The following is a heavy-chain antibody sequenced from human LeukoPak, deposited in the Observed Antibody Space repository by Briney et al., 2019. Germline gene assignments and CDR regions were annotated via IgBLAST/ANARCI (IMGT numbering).Heavy chain of an antibody. CDR3: ARDRMSLGY. CDR1: GGSFSGYY. CDR2: INHSGST. Sequence: PSETLSLTCAVYGGSFSGYYWSWIRQPPGKGLEWIGEINHSGSTNYNPSLKSRVTISVDTSKNQFSLKLSSVTAADTAVYYCARDRMSLGYWGQGTLVTVSS. J-gene: IGHJ4*02. V-gene: IGHV4-34*01.